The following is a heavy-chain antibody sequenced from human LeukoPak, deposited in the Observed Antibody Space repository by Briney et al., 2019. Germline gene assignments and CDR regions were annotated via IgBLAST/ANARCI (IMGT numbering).Heavy chain of an antibody. J-gene: IGHJ4*02. CDR1: GGTFSSYA. V-gene: IGHV1-69*13. CDR3: ARDLAVATKYYFDY. D-gene: IGHD6-19*01. Sequence: GASVKVSCKASGGTFSSYAISWVRQAPGQGLEWMGGIIPIFGTANYAQKFQGRVTITADESTSTAYMELSSLRSEDTAVYYCARDLAVATKYYFDYWGQGTLVTVSS. CDR2: IIPIFGTA.